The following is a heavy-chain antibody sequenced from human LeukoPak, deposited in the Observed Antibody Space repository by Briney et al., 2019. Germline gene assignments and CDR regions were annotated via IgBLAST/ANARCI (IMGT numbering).Heavy chain of an antibody. V-gene: IGHV4-59*08. CDR3: ARQRLLARWELPPNWFDP. CDR2: IYYSGST. D-gene: IGHD1-26*01. Sequence: PSETLSLTCTVSGGSISSYYWSWIRQPPGKGLEWIGYIYYSGSTNYNPSLKSRVTISVDTSKNQFSLKLSSVTAADTAVYYCARQRLLARWELPPNWFDPWGQGTLVTVSS. J-gene: IGHJ5*02. CDR1: GGSISSYY.